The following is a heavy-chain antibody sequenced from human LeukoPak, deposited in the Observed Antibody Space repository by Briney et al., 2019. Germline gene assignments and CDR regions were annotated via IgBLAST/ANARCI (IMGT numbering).Heavy chain of an antibody. V-gene: IGHV3-21*01. Sequence: GGSLRLSCAASGFTFSTYSINWVRQAPGKGLEWLSFISTSSGYIHYADSVKGRFTISRDNAKNSLYLQMNRLRAEDTAVYYCARGYQWLLLPWGQGTLVAVSS. J-gene: IGHJ4*02. CDR2: ISTSSGYI. D-gene: IGHD3-22*01. CDR3: ARGYQWLLLP. CDR1: GFTFSTYS.